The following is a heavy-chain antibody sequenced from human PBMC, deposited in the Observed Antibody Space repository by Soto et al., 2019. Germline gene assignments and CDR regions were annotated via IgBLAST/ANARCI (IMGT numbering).Heavy chain of an antibody. CDR3: VPLQPSTILGRPGMDV. CDR2: VIPLFGTT. Sequence: QVQLVQSGAEVKKPGSSVKVSCKASGDTFSKYAITWVRQAPGQGLEWMGGVIPLFGTTNYAQKFQGRVTITADEPTTTADMELRSLRSADTAVYYCVPLQPSTILGRPGMDVWGQGTTVTVSS. D-gene: IGHD1-1*01. CDR1: GDTFSKYA. J-gene: IGHJ6*01. V-gene: IGHV1-69*01.